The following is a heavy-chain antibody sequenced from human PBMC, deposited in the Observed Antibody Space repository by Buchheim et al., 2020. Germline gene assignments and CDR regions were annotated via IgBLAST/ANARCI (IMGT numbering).Heavy chain of an antibody. CDR3: ASQYCSGGRCYSEYFDY. J-gene: IGHJ4*02. Sequence: QVQLQESGPGLVKPSQTLSLTCTVSGGSINSADYYWSWIRQPPGKGLEWIGYIYYSGSTHFNPSLISRVTMSIDTSKNQFSLRLNSVTAADTAVYYCASQYCSGGRCYSEYFDYWGQGTL. D-gene: IGHD2-15*01. CDR2: IYYSGST. CDR1: GGSINSADYY. V-gene: IGHV4-30-4*01.